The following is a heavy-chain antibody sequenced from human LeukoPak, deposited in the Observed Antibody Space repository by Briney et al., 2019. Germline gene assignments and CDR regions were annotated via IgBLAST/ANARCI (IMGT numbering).Heavy chain of an antibody. CDR2: IIPIFGTA. V-gene: IGHV1-69*05. CDR3: ARSIAYSTTSDGGYYFDY. J-gene: IGHJ4*02. CDR1: GGTFSSFA. D-gene: IGHD2/OR15-2a*01. Sequence: ASVKVSCKASGGTFSSFAISWVRQAPGQGLEWMGGIIPIFGTANYAQKFQGRVTVSRDTSASTAYMDLSSLRSEDTAVYYCARSIAYSTTSDGGYYFDYWGQGTLVTVSS.